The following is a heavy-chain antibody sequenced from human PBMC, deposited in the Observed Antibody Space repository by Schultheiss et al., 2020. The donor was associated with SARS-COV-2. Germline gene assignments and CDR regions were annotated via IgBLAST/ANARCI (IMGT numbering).Heavy chain of an antibody. J-gene: IGHJ4*02. V-gene: IGHV4-4*07. CDR1: GGSISSYY. Sequence: SETLSLTCTVSGGSISSYYWSWIRQPAGKGLEWIGRIYTSGSTNYNPSLKSRVTLSVDTSRNQFSLKLSSVTAADTAVYYCARDGYYYDSSGLGYWGQGTLVTVSS. CDR3: ARDGYYYDSSGLGY. CDR2: IYTSGST. D-gene: IGHD3-22*01.